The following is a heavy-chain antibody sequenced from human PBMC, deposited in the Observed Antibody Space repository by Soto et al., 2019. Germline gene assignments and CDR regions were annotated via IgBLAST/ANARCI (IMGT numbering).Heavy chain of an antibody. V-gene: IGHV3-48*03. CDR1: GFTFSSYE. CDR2: ISSSGSTI. Sequence: GGSLRLSCAASGFTFSSYEMNWVRQAPGKGLEWVSYISSSGSTIYYADSVKGRFTISRDNAKNSLYLQMNSLRAEDTAVYYCARSKDYYDSSGYSYLFDYWGPGALVTVSS. CDR3: ARSKDYYDSSGYSYLFDY. J-gene: IGHJ4*02. D-gene: IGHD3-22*01.